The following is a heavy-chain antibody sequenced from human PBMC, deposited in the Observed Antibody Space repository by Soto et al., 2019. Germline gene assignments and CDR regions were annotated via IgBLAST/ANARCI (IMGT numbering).Heavy chain of an antibody. J-gene: IGHJ4*02. D-gene: IGHD3-16*01. Sequence: SETLSLTCTVSGGSISSSNDYWGWIRQPPGKGLEWIGSIYYSGTTYYNPSLRSRVTISVDTSNNQFSLKLSSVTAADTAVFYCARRGGTPHYFDYWGQGALVTVSS. CDR1: GGSISSSNDY. V-gene: IGHV4-39*01. CDR3: ARRGGTPHYFDY. CDR2: IYYSGTT.